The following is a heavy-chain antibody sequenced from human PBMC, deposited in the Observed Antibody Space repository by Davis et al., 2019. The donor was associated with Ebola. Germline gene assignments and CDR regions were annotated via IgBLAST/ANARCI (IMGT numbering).Heavy chain of an antibody. CDR2: INHSGST. Sequence: PSETLSLTCAVYGGSFSGYYWSWIRQPPGKGLEWIGEINHSGSTNYNPSLKSRVTISVDTSKNQFSLKLSSVTAADTAVYYCARVRRWARFDPWGQGTLVTVSS. D-gene: IGHD1-26*01. V-gene: IGHV4-34*01. J-gene: IGHJ5*02. CDR1: GGSFSGYY. CDR3: ARVRRWARFDP.